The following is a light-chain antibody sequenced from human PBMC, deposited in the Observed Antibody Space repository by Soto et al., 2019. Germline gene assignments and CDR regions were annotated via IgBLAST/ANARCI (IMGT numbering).Light chain of an antibody. CDR3: QHRAGWPPALT. Sequence: EIVFTQSPFTLSFSPLDEATLSCKASQAVTSKFLAWYQQKPGQPPRLLILGASTRATGIADRFSGSGSGTDFTLTISSLEPEDFAVYFCQHRAGWPPALTFGGGTKVDIK. V-gene: IGKV3-11*01. CDR2: GAS. CDR1: QAVTSKF. J-gene: IGKJ4*01.